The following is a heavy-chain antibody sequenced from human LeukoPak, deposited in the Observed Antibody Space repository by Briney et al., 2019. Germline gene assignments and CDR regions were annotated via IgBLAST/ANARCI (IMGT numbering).Heavy chain of an antibody. CDR3: ARDPIYTFDGPEYFQH. D-gene: IGHD2-2*02. CDR1: GFPFSSYS. J-gene: IGHJ1*01. Sequence: GGSLRLSCAASGFPFSSYSMNWVRQAPGEGLEWVSSISSSGDYISYADSVTGRFTISRDNAKKSLYLQMNILRAEDTAVYYCARDPIYTFDGPEYFQHWGQGTLVTVSS. V-gene: IGHV3-21*01. CDR2: ISSSGDYI.